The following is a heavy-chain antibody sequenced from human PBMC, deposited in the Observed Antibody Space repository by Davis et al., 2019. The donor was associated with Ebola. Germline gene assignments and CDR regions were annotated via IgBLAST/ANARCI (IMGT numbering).Heavy chain of an antibody. V-gene: IGHV3-7*01. CDR2: ISQDGSQR. D-gene: IGHD6-19*01. J-gene: IGHJ4*02. CDR1: GFNFNNYW. CDR3: VRDNGYSSG. Sequence: GESLKISCAASGFNFNNYWMTWVRQAPGKGLEWVATISQDGSQRYYVDSVKGRFTISRDNAKNSLYLQMNSLRVEDTAVYYCVRDNGYSSGWGQGTLVTVSS.